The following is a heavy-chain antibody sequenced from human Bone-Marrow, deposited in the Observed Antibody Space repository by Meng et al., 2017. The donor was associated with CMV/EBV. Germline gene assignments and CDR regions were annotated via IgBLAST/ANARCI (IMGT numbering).Heavy chain of an antibody. D-gene: IGHD4-17*01. CDR1: GFTFSIYA. CDR2: ISGGGTTT. CDR3: AKCESNVNKVTTSFDY. V-gene: IGHV3-23*01. Sequence: GESRETSPGAPGFTFSIYAMSWVRQAPGKGLEWVSAISGGGTTTYYAGSVRGRFTISRDNSKNTLYLQMNSLRAEDTAVYYCAKCESNVNKVTTSFDYWGQGILVTVSS. J-gene: IGHJ4*02.